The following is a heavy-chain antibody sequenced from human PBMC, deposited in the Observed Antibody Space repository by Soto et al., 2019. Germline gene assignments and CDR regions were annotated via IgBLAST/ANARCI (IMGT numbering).Heavy chain of an antibody. CDR2: INAGNGNT. J-gene: IGHJ4*02. V-gene: IGHV1-3*01. Sequence: ASVKVSCKASGYTFTSYAMHWVRQAPGQRLEWMGWINAGNGNTKYSQKFQGRVTITRDTSASTAYMELSSLRSEDTAVYYCARTEYSSGCYAAPFDYWGQGTLVTVSS. CDR1: GYTFTSYA. D-gene: IGHD6-19*01. CDR3: ARTEYSSGCYAAPFDY.